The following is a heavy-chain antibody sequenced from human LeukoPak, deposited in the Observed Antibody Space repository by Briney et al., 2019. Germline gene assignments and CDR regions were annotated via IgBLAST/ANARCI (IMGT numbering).Heavy chain of an antibody. V-gene: IGHV3-23*01. Sequence: GGSLRLSCAASGFTFSSYAMSWVRQAPGKGLEWVSAISGSGGSTYYADSVKGRFTISRDNSKNTLYLQMNSLRAEDTAVYYCARVGAAGGIYFDFWGQGTLVTVSS. CDR1: GFTFSSYA. D-gene: IGHD6-13*01. CDR3: ARVGAAGGIYFDF. J-gene: IGHJ4*02. CDR2: ISGSGGST.